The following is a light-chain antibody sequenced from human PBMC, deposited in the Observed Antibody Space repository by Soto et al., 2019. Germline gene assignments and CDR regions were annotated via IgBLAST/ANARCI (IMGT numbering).Light chain of an antibody. CDR2: GAS. Sequence: EIVMTQSPASLSVSPSETSTLSCRAGQSINRYLAWYQHKPGQAPGLLIHGASTRATGVPARFSGSGSGTEFTLTISSLQPDDFATYYCQQYNSFSRTFGQGTTVDI. J-gene: IGKJ1*01. V-gene: IGKV3-15*01. CDR3: QQYNSFSRT. CDR1: QSINRY.